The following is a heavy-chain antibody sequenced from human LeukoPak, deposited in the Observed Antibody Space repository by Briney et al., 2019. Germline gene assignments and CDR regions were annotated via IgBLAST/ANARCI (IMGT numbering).Heavy chain of an antibody. V-gene: IGHV4-4*07. Sequence: SETLSLTCTVSGGSISSYYWSWIRQPAGKGLEWIGRIYTSGSTNYNPSLKSRVTMSVDTSKNQFSLKLSSVTAADTAVYYCARPSYYYDSSGYYRRGQSAWFDPWGQGTLVTVSS. CDR3: ARPSYYYDSSGYYRRGQSAWFDP. CDR1: GGSISSYY. CDR2: IYTSGST. J-gene: IGHJ5*02. D-gene: IGHD3-22*01.